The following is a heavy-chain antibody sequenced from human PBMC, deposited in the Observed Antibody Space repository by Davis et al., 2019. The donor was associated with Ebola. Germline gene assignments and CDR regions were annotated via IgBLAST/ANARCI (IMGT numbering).Heavy chain of an antibody. J-gene: IGHJ4*02. CDR2: ISYDGANK. V-gene: IGHV3-30*18. D-gene: IGHD2-8*01. Sequence: GGSLRLSCAASGFTFSTYGMHWVRQAPGKGLEWVALISYDGANKYYLDSVKGRFTISRDNSKNTLYLQMNSLRAEDTAVYYCAKDPSRDCTNGVCYSSGFDYWGQGTLVTVSS. CDR1: GFTFSTYG. CDR3: AKDPSRDCTNGVCYSSGFDY.